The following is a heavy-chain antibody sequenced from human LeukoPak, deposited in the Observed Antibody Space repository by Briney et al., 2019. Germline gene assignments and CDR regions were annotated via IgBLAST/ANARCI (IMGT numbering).Heavy chain of an antibody. CDR3: AKGGSSSWFIDY. D-gene: IGHD6-13*01. CDR1: GFTFSSYG. J-gene: IGHJ4*02. Sequence: PTGVSLRLSCAASGFTFSSYGMHWVRQAPGKGLEWVAIILYDGTNTYYADSVKGRFTISRDNSKNTLYLQMNSLRAEDTAVYYCAKGGSSSWFIDYWGQGTLVTVSS. V-gene: IGHV3-30*02. CDR2: ILYDGTNT.